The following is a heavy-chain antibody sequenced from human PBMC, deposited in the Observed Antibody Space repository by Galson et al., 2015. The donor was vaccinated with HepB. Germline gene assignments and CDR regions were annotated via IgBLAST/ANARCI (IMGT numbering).Heavy chain of an antibody. CDR3: ARDTHESRTDYYGSVTDY. J-gene: IGHJ4*02. CDR1: GFTFSSYW. D-gene: IGHD3-10*01. CDR2: IKQDGSEK. V-gene: IGHV3-7*03. Sequence: SLRLSCATSGFTFSSYWMTWVRQAPGKGLEWVADIKQDGSEKYYVDSVKGRFTISRDNAKNSLYLQMNSLRAGDTAVYYCARDTHESRTDYYGSVTDYWGQGTLVTVSS.